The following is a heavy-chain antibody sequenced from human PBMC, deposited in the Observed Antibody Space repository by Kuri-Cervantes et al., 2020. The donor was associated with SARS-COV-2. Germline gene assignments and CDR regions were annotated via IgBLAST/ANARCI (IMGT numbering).Heavy chain of an antibody. Sequence: GESLKISCAASGFTFSSYSMNWVRQAPGKGLEWVSSISSSSSYIYYADSVKGRFTISRDNAKNSLYLQMNSLRAEDTAVYYCARDGAARRLYKDVWGKGTTVTVSS. J-gene: IGHJ6*03. CDR1: GFTFSSYS. D-gene: IGHD6-6*01. V-gene: IGHV3-21*01. CDR2: ISSSSSYI. CDR3: ARDGAARRLYKDV.